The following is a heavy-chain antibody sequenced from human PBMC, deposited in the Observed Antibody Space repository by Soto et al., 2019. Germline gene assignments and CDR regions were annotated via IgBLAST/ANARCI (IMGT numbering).Heavy chain of an antibody. J-gene: IGHJ6*02. Sequence: PGGSLRLSCAASGFTFSSYAMSWVRQAPGKGLEWVSASSGSGGSTYYADSVKGRFTISRDNSKNTLYLQMNSLRAEDTAVYYCAKSTSCIAAAGTCPYYYYGMDVWGQGTTVTVSS. D-gene: IGHD6-13*01. V-gene: IGHV3-23*01. CDR1: GFTFSSYA. CDR3: AKSTSCIAAAGTCPYYYYGMDV. CDR2: SSGSGGST.